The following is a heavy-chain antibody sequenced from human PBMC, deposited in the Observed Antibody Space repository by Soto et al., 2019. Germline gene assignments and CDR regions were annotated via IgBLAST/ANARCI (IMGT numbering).Heavy chain of an antibody. D-gene: IGHD3-16*01. J-gene: IGHJ6*02. CDR2: IYPTGKT. CDR3: ARAPPGPAPRWGV. Sequence: SETLSLTCTVSNGSISSGGYSWSWIRQTPGKGLEWIGYIYPTGKTYYNPSLKNRATLSIDTSQNQFSLQLTSVTAADTAVYYCARAPPGPAPRWGVWGHGTTVTVSS. V-gene: IGHV4-30-2*01. CDR1: NGSISSGGYS.